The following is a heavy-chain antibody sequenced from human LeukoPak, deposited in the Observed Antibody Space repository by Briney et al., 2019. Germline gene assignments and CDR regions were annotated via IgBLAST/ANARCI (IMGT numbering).Heavy chain of an antibody. CDR2: IYYSGST. CDR3: ARGVSETGWFGEQLYYYYMDV. CDR1: GGSISSSSYY. Sequence: SETLSLTCTVSGGSISSSSYYWGWIRQPPGKGLEWIGSIYYSGSTYYNPSLKSRVTISVDTSKNQFSLKLSSVTAADTAVYYCARGVSETGWFGEQLYYYYMDVWGKGTTVTVSS. D-gene: IGHD3-10*01. V-gene: IGHV4-39*07. J-gene: IGHJ6*03.